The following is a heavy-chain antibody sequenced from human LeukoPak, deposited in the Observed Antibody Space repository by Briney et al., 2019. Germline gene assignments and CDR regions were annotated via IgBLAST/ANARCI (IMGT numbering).Heavy chain of an antibody. CDR3: ARAAYCGGDCYSEGEHFDY. D-gene: IGHD2-21*02. CDR1: GFTFSSSW. J-gene: IGHJ4*02. V-gene: IGHV3-7*01. CDR2: IKPDGNAK. Sequence: GGSLRLSCAASGFTFSSSWMTWVRQAPGKGLEWVANIKPDGNAKNYVDYVKGRFTISRDNAKNSLYLQMNSLRAEDTAVYYCARAAYCGGDCYSEGEHFDYWGQGTLVTVSS.